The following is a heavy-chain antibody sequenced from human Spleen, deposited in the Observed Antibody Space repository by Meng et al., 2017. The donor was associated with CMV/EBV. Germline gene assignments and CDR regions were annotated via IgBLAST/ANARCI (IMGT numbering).Heavy chain of an antibody. J-gene: IGHJ4*02. CDR1: GYSISSGYY. V-gene: IGHV4-38-2*02. Sequence: SETLSLTCTVSGYSISSGYYWGWIRQPPGKGLEWIGSIYHSGSTYYNPSLKSRVTISVDTSKNQFSLKLSSVTAADTAVYYCARELGESYCFDYWGQGTLVTVSS. CDR2: IYHSGST. D-gene: IGHD1-26*01. CDR3: ARELGESYCFDY.